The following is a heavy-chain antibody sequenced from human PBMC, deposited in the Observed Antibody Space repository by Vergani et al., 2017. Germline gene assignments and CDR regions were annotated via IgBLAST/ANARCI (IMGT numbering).Heavy chain of an antibody. CDR3: ASPRFDYGGNSGLDY. CDR1: GGTFSSYA. Sequence: QVQLVQSGAEVKKPGSSVKVSCKASGGTFSSYAISWVRQAPGQGLEWMGGIIPNFGTANYAQKFQGRVTITADESTSTAYMELSSLRSEDKAVYYCASPRFDYGGNSGLDYWGQGTLVTVSS. J-gene: IGHJ4*02. V-gene: IGHV1-69*01. CDR2: IIPNFGTA. D-gene: IGHD4-23*01.